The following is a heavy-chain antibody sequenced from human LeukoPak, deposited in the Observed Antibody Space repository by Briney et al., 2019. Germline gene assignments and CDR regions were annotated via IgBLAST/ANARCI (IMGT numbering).Heavy chain of an antibody. CDR3: ARDGSGVMGATHDFDY. V-gene: IGHV1-2*02. CDR1: GYTFTGYY. Sequence: GASVKVSCKASGYTFTGYYMHWVRQAPGQGLEWMGWINPNSGGTNYAQKLQGRVTMTRDTSISTAYMELSGLRSDDTAVYYCARDGSGVMGATHDFDYWGQGTLVTVSS. D-gene: IGHD1-26*01. CDR2: INPNSGGT. J-gene: IGHJ4*02.